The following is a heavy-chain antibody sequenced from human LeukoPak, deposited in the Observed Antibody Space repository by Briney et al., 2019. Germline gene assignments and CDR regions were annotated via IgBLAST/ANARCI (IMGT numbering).Heavy chain of an antibody. CDR2: LSYDGSIK. Sequence: PGGSLRLSCAASGFTFSSYAMHWVRQAPGRGLEWVAVLSYDGSIKYYADSVKGRFTISRDSSKNTLFLQMTSLRTEDTGVYYCARDWNWNGYFDYWGQGTLVTVSS. CDR1: GFTFSSYA. J-gene: IGHJ4*02. V-gene: IGHV3-30*04. CDR3: ARDWNWNGYFDY. D-gene: IGHD1-1*01.